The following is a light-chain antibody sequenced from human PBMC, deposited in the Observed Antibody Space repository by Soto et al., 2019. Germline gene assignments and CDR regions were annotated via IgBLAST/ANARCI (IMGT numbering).Light chain of an antibody. Sequence: EIVMTQSPATLSVSPGERATLSCRASQSLGYNLAWYQQKPGQAPLLLIYHASVRATGIPARFSGSGSGTDFTLTISSLQSEDFAVYYCQQYDTYFRYTFGQGTKLDIK. CDR1: QSLGYN. CDR2: HAS. J-gene: IGKJ2*01. V-gene: IGKV3-15*01. CDR3: QQYDTYFRYT.